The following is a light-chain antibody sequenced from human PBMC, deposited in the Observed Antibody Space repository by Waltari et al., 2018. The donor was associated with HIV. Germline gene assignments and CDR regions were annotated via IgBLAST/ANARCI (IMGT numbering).Light chain of an antibody. Sequence: SVLTRPPSVSAAPGQRLPISSSGTISNLGKTYVSCYHRLPGTAPKLLIYENDKRPSGVPDRFSGSKSGTSAALAITGLHSEDEADYYCEAWDAFLNGFVFGTGTKVTVL. CDR2: END. J-gene: IGLJ1*01. CDR3: EAWDAFLNGFV. V-gene: IGLV1-51*02. CDR1: ISNLGKTY.